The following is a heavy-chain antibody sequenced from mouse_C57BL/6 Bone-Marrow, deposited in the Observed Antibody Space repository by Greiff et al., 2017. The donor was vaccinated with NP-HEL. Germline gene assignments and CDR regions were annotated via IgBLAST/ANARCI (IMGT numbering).Heavy chain of an antibody. CDR1: GYTFTSYW. V-gene: IGHV1-59*01. D-gene: IGHD1-1*01. J-gene: IGHJ2*01. CDR3: ARRDYGSGLDYFDY. Sequence: QVQLQQPGAELVRPGTSVKLSCKASGYTFTSYWMHWVKQRPGQGLEWIGVIDPSDSYTNYNQKFKGKATLTVDTSSSTAYMQLSSLTSEDSAVYYCARRDYGSGLDYFDYWGQGTTLTVSS. CDR2: IDPSDSYT.